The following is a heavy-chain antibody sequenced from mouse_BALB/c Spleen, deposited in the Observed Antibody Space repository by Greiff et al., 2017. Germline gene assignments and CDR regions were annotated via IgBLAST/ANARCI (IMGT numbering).Heavy chain of an antibody. J-gene: IGHJ3*01. CDR1: GFTFSDYY. V-gene: IGHV5-4*02. CDR2: ISDGGSYT. CDR3: AREGNLFAY. Sequence: EVKLMESGGGLVKPGGSLKLSCAASGFTFSDYYMYWVRQTPEKRLEWVATISDGGSYTYYPDSVKGRFTISRDNAKNNLYLQMSSLKSEDTAMYYCAREGNLFAYWGQGTLVTVSA.